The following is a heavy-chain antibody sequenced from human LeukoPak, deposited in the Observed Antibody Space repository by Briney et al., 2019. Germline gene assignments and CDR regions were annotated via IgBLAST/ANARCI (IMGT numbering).Heavy chain of an antibody. Sequence: SETLSLTCTVSGYSISSGYYWGWIRQPPGKGLEWIGSIYHSGSTYYNPSLKSRVTISVDTSKNQFSLRLSSVTAADTAVYFCAGSSNYYYYYMDAWGKGTTVTVAS. CDR1: GYSISSGYY. D-gene: IGHD3-10*01. CDR3: AGSSNYYYYYMDA. CDR2: IYHSGST. V-gene: IGHV4-38-2*02. J-gene: IGHJ6*03.